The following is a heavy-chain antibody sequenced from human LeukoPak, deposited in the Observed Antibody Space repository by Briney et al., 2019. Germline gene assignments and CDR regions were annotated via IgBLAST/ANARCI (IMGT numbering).Heavy chain of an antibody. J-gene: IGHJ4*02. D-gene: IGHD3-10*01. CDR2: ISGSGGST. Sequence: GGSLRLSCAASGFTFTKYGMSWVRQAPGKGLEWVSAISGSGGSTYYADSVKGRFTISRDNSKNTLYLQMNSLRAEDTAVYYCAKDYGPSDYWGQGTLVTVSS. CDR3: AKDYGPSDY. V-gene: IGHV3-23*01. CDR1: GFTFTKYG.